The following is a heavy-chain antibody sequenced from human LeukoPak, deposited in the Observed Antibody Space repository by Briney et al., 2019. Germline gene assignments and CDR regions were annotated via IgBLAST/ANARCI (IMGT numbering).Heavy chain of an antibody. J-gene: IGHJ4*02. CDR1: GFTFSSYE. CDR3: ARATVGFDY. V-gene: IGHV3-48*03. D-gene: IGHD3-3*01. CDR2: ISSSGSSI. Sequence: PGGSLRLPCAASGFTFSSYEMNWVRQAPGKGLEWVSYISSSGSSIYYADSVKGRFTISRDNAKNSQYLQMNSLRAEDTAVYYCARATVGFDYWGQGTLVTVSS.